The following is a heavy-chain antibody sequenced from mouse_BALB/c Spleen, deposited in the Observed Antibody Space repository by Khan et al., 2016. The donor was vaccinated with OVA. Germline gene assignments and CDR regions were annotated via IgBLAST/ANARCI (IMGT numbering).Heavy chain of an antibody. CDR3: ARNYDYDEGLAY. CDR1: GFSLTSYG. V-gene: IGHV2-2*02. D-gene: IGHD2-4*01. J-gene: IGHJ3*01. CDR2: IWSGGSI. Sequence: VELVESGPGLVQPSQSLSITCTVSGFSLTSYGVHWVRQSPGKGLEWLGVIWSGGSIDYSAAFISRLSISKDNSKSQVFFKMNSLQANDTAIYYCARNYDYDEGLAYWGQGTLVTVSA.